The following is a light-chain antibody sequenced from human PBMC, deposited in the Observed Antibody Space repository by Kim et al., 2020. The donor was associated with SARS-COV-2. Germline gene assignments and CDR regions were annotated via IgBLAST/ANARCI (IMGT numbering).Light chain of an antibody. CDR2: DDK. CDR3: QSYNTTAWV. CDR1: SGSIGTNY. V-gene: IGLV6-57*02. Sequence: NFMLTQPHSVSGSPGQTVTISCTATSGSIGTNYVQWYRQRPGGAPTTVIYDDKRRPSGVPDRFSGYMDKSSDSASLTISGLKTEDEADYYCQSYNTTAWVFGGGTKLTVL. J-gene: IGLJ3*02.